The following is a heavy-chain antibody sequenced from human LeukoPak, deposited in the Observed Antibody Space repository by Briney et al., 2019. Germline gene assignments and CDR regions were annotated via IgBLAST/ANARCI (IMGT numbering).Heavy chain of an antibody. CDR3: ARESYDYVWGSYRSNGMDV. Sequence: QPGGSLRLSCAASGFTFSSYDMHWVRQATGKGLGWVSAIGTAGDTYYPGSVKGRFTISRENAKNSLYLQMNSLRAGDTAVYYCARESYDYVWGSYRSNGMDVWGQGTTVTVSS. D-gene: IGHD3-16*02. J-gene: IGHJ6*02. CDR2: IGTAGDT. V-gene: IGHV3-13*01. CDR1: GFTFSSYD.